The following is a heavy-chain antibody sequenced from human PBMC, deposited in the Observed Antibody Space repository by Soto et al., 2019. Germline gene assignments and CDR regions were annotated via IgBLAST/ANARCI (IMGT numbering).Heavy chain of an antibody. D-gene: IGHD2-8*02. CDR3: ARDYWANEKRFEA. J-gene: IGHJ5*02. V-gene: IGHV4-39*07. CDR1: GDSVSSSNYY. CDR2: IYYSVST. Sequence: SETLSLTCTVSGDSVSSSNYYWGWIRQPPGKGLEWIGNIYYSVSTYYNPSLKGRVTISVDTSKNQFSLRLGPMTPADTAVYYFARDYWANEKRFEAWGQGTLVTVSS.